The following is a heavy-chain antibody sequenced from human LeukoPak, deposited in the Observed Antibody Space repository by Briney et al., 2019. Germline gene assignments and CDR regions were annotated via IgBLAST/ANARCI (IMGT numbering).Heavy chain of an antibody. D-gene: IGHD3-3*01. V-gene: IGHV1-18*01. CDR2: ISAYNGNT. Sequence: ASVKVSCKASGYTFTSYGISWVRQAPGQGLEWMGWISAYNGNTNYAQKLQGRVTMTTDTSTSTAYMELRSLRSDDTAVYYCARDLYPVKIFGVVISYWGQGTLVTVSS. CDR3: ARDLYPVKIFGVVISY. J-gene: IGHJ4*02. CDR1: GYTFTSYG.